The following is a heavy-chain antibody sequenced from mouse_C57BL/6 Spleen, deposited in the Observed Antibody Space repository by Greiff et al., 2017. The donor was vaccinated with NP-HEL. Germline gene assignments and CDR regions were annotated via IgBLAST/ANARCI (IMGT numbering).Heavy chain of an antibody. J-gene: IGHJ4*01. V-gene: IGHV1-55*01. CDR3: ARWGDSYAMDY. CDR1: GYTFTSYW. CDR2: IYPGSGST. Sequence: QVQLQQPGAELVKPGASVKMSCKASGYTFTSYWITWVKQRPGQGLEWIGDIYPGSGSTNYNEKFKSKATLPVDTSSSTAYMQLSSLTSEDSAVYYCARWGDSYAMDYWGQGTSVTVSS.